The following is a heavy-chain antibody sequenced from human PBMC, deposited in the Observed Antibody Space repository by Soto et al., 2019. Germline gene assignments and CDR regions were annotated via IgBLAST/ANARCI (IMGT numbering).Heavy chain of an antibody. CDR3: ARRYYGSGIHGMDV. Sequence: QVQLVQSGAEVKKPGSSVKVSCKASGGTFSSYAISWVRQAPGQGREWMGGIIPIFGTANYAQKFQGRVTITADASTSTAYMELISRRSEDTAVYYCARRYYGSGIHGMDVWGQGTTVTVSS. CDR1: GGTFSSYA. J-gene: IGHJ6*02. D-gene: IGHD3-10*01. CDR2: IIPIFGTA. V-gene: IGHV1-69*01.